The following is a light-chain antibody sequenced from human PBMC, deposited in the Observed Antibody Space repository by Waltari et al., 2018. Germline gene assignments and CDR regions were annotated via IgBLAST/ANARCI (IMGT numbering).Light chain of an antibody. CDR1: QSISSKFNHKSY. Sequence: DIVMTQSPDSLAVSLGETATINCKSNQSISSKFNHKSYLAWVQQKPGPPPRLFIYWASTRESGVPGRFSGSGSETDFTLTISDLQAEDVALYYCQQFYDSQLTFGGGTKVEI. J-gene: IGKJ4*01. V-gene: IGKV4-1*01. CDR2: WAS. CDR3: QQFYDSQLT.